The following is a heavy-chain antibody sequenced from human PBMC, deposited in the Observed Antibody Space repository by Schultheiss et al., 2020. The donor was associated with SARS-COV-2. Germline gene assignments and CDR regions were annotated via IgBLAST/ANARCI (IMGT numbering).Heavy chain of an antibody. Sequence: GGSLRLSCAASGFTFSSYEMNWVRQAPGKGLEWVAVIWYDGSNKYYADSVKGRFTISRDNSKNTLYLQMNSLRAEDTAVYYCARWGPGIAVAGTSDSVAFDIWGQGTMVTVSS. D-gene: IGHD6-19*01. CDR1: GFTFSSYE. CDR3: ARWGPGIAVAGTSDSVAFDI. CDR2: IWYDGSNK. V-gene: IGHV3-30*04. J-gene: IGHJ3*02.